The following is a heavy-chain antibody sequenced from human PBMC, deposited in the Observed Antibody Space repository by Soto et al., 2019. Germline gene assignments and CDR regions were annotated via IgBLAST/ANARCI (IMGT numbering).Heavy chain of an antibody. CDR1: GGSISSYY. CDR2: IYYSGST. J-gene: IGHJ5*02. V-gene: IGHV4-59*01. CDR3: AREIHYYDSSGYSNWFDP. D-gene: IGHD3-22*01. Sequence: SETLSLTCTVSGGSISSYYWSWIRQPPGKGLEWIGYIYYSGSTNYNPSLKSRVTISVDTSKNQFSLKLSSVTAADTAVYYCAREIHYYDSSGYSNWFDPWGQGTLVTVSS.